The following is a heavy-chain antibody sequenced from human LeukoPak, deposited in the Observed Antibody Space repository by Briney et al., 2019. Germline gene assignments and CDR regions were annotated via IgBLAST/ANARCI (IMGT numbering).Heavy chain of an antibody. J-gene: IGHJ6*03. Sequence: SETLSLTCTVSGGSISSYYWGWIRQPPGKGLEWIGSIHYSGSTYYNPSLKSRVTISVDTSKNQFSLKLSSVTAADMAVYYCARESSWYGDYYYMDVWGKETTVTVPS. V-gene: IGHV4-39*07. CDR1: GGSISSYY. D-gene: IGHD6-13*01. CDR3: ARESSWYGDYYYMDV. CDR2: IHYSGST.